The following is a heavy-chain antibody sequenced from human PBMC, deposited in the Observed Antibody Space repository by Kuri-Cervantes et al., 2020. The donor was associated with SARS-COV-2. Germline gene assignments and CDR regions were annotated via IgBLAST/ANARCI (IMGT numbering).Heavy chain of an antibody. Sequence: GESLKISCAASGFTFSSYSMNWVRQAPGKGLEWVSSISSSSSYIYYADSVKGRFTISRDNSKNTLYLQMNSLRAEDTAVYYCAREEGPTVYAIDYYYGMDVWGQGTTVTVSS. CDR1: GFTFSSYS. J-gene: IGHJ6*02. CDR3: AREEGPTVYAIDYYYGMDV. V-gene: IGHV3-21*01. D-gene: IGHD2-8*01. CDR2: ISSSSSYI.